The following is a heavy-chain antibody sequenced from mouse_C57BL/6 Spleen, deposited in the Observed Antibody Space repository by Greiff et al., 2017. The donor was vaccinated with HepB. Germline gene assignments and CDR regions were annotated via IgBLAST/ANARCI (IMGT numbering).Heavy chain of an antibody. D-gene: IGHD1-1*01. CDR2: IRSKSNNYAT. Sequence: EVQVVESGGGLVQPKGSLKLSCAASGFSFNTYAMNWVRQAPGKGLEWVARIRSKSNNYATYYAASVKDRFTISRDDSESMLYLQMNNLKTEDTAMYYCVRHTDAMDYWGQGTSVTVSS. CDR1: GFSFNTYA. CDR3: VRHTDAMDY. V-gene: IGHV10-1*01. J-gene: IGHJ4*01.